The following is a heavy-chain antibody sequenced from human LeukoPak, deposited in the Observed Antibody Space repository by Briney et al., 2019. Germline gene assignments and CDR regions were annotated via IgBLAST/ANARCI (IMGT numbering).Heavy chain of an antibody. Sequence: ASVKVSCKASGYTFTGYYMHWVRQAPGQGLEWMGWINPNSGGTNYAQKFQGRVTMTRDTSISTAYMELSRLRSDDTAVYYCARQPVTYYYGSGSYPPDYRGQGTLVTVSS. CDR1: GYTFTGYY. CDR3: ARQPVTYYYGSGSYPPDY. D-gene: IGHD3-10*01. V-gene: IGHV1-2*02. CDR2: INPNSGGT. J-gene: IGHJ4*02.